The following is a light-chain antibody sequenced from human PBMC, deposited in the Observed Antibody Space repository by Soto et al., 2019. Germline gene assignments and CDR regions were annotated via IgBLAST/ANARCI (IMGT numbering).Light chain of an antibody. CDR2: EVT. CDR3: SSFASSNTWG. CDR1: SSDVGAYNY. Sequence: QSALTQPPSASGSPGQSVTIPGTGTSSDVGAYNYVSWYQQHAGKAPKLVIYEVTKRPSGVPDRFSGSKSANTASLTVSGLQAEDEADYYCSSFASSNTWGFGGGTKLTVL. V-gene: IGLV2-8*01. J-gene: IGLJ3*02.